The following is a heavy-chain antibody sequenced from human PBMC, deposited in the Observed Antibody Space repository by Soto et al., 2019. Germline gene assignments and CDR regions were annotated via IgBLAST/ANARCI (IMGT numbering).Heavy chain of an antibody. D-gene: IGHD3-10*01. CDR1: GVSISSGNW. V-gene: IGHV4-4*02. CDR2: IFHDGTA. Sequence: SETLSLTCAVSGVSISSGNWWTWVRQSPQRGLGYIGEIFHDGTADYYPSFERRVAISVDTSKNQFSLKLTSVTAADTAIYFCARLVYDTRLNYMYFDFWGQGTLVTVSS. CDR3: ARLVYDTRLNYMYFDF. J-gene: IGHJ4*02.